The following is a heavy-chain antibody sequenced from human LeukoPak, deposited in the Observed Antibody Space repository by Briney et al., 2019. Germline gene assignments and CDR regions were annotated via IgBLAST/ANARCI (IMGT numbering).Heavy chain of an antibody. J-gene: IGHJ4*02. Sequence: EASVKVSCKASGYTFTNYDINWVRQATGQGLEWLGWMDPNTGNTGYAHKFQGRVTMTRDTSINTAYMELSSLRSEDTAVYYCARTPQFDVGEFDYWGQGTLVTVSS. CDR3: ARTPQFDVGEFDY. CDR2: MDPNTGNT. V-gene: IGHV1-8*01. CDR1: GYTFTNYD. D-gene: IGHD1-26*01.